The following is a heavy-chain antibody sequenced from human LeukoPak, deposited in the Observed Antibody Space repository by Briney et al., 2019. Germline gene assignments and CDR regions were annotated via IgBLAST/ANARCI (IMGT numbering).Heavy chain of an antibody. CDR3: ASGALYYYDSSGYYYD. D-gene: IGHD3-22*01. V-gene: IGHV4-34*01. J-gene: IGHJ4*02. Sequence: SETLFLTCAVYGGSFSGYYWSWIRQPPGKGLEWIGEINHSGSTNYNPSLKSRVTISVDTSKNQFSLKLSSVTAADTAVYYCASGALYYYDSSGYYYDWGQGTLVTVSS. CDR2: INHSGST. CDR1: GGSFSGYY.